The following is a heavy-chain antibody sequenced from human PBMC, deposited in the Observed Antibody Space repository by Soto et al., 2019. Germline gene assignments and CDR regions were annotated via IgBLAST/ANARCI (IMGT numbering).Heavy chain of an antibody. CDR3: ERVDTVMLVLSRGKDHFDY. CDR1: GGSFNGYY. Sequence: QVHLQQWGAGLLRPSETLSLTCAAYGGSFNGYYWSWIRQPPGKGLEWMGAIHHSGSTNDTPSLKSRVTMSLDTSKNQFSLKLSSVTAADTAVYYCERVDTVMLVLSRGKDHFDYWSQGTLVIVSS. V-gene: IGHV4-34*01. CDR2: IHHSGST. J-gene: IGHJ4*02. D-gene: IGHD3-22*01.